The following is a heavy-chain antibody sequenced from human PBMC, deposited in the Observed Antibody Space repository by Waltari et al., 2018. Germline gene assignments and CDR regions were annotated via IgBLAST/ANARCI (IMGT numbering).Heavy chain of an antibody. Sequence: QVQLQQWGAGLLKPSETLSLTCAVYGGSFSGYSWRWTRRPPGKGLEWFGEINHSGSTNYDPALKSRVTISVDTSKTQFSLKLSSGTAADTAVYYCASSYGSYSTLDYWGQGTLVTVSS. V-gene: IGHV4-34*01. CDR1: GGSFSGYS. D-gene: IGHD1-26*01. CDR3: ASSYGSYSTLDY. CDR2: INHSGST. J-gene: IGHJ4*02.